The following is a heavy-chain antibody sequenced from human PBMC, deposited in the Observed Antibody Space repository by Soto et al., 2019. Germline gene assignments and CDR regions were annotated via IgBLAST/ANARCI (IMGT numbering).Heavy chain of an antibody. CDR2: IGISGNT. J-gene: IGHJ4*02. Sequence: EVQLLESGGGLVQPGGSLRLSCAASGFTFSSYAMSWVRQAPGKGLEWVSTIGISGNTYYADSVKGRFTISRDISKNTLYLQMNGLRAEDTDLYYCAKRSPYYCDYWGQGTLVTVSS. D-gene: IGHD1-26*01. CDR3: AKRSPYYCDY. V-gene: IGHV3-23*01. CDR1: GFTFSSYA.